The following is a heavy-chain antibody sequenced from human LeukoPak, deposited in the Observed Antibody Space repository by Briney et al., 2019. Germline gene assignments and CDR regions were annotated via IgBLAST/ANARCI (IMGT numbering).Heavy chain of an antibody. Sequence: GESLKISCRGSGYSFTSYWIGWVRQMPGKGLEWMGIIYPGDSDTRYSPSFQGQVTISADKSISTAYLQWSSLKASDTAMYYCARLHYGSGSSAYFDYWGQGTLVTVSS. V-gene: IGHV5-51*01. CDR3: ARLHYGSGSSAYFDY. CDR2: IYPGDSDT. D-gene: IGHD3-10*01. J-gene: IGHJ4*02. CDR1: GYSFTSYW.